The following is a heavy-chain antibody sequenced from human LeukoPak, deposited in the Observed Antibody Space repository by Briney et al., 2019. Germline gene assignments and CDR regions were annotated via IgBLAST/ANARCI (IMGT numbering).Heavy chain of an antibody. CDR1: GGSISDYS. V-gene: IGHV4-59*01. CDR3: ARAGGVKTAALDLDY. Sequence: TSETLSLTCTVSGGSISDYSWSWIRQPPGKELEWIGNIYYSGSANHNPSLKSRVTISRDTSKNQFSLKLTSVTTADTAVYYCARAGGVKTAALDLDYWGQGTLVTVSS. D-gene: IGHD6-25*01. CDR2: IYYSGSA. J-gene: IGHJ4*02.